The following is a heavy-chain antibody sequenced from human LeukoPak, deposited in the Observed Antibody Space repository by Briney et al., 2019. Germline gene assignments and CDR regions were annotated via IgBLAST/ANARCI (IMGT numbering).Heavy chain of an antibody. V-gene: IGHV3-30-3*01. CDR3: ARGSYSGSFRGDY. CDR1: GFTFSSYA. Sequence: GGSLRLSCAASGFTFSSYAMHWVRRAPGKGLEWGAVISYDGSNKYYADSVKGRFTISRDNSKNTLYLQMNSLRAEDTAVYYCARGSYSGSFRGDYWGQGTLVTVSS. CDR2: ISYDGSNK. J-gene: IGHJ4*02. D-gene: IGHD1-26*01.